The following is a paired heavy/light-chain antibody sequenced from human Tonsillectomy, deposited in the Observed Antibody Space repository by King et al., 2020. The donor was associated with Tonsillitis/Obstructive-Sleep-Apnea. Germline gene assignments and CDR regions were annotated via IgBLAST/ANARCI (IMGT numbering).Light chain of an antibody. Sequence: DIQMTQSPSSLSASVGDRVTITCRASQSISNYLNWYQQKPGKAPKLLIYAASSLQSGVPSRFSGSRSGTDFALTISSLQPEDFATYYCQQSYSTPFTFGPGTKVDIK. CDR1: QSISNY. V-gene: IGKV1-39*01. CDR3: QQSYSTPFT. CDR2: AAS. J-gene: IGKJ3*01.
Heavy chain of an antibody. V-gene: IGHV3-49*05. J-gene: IGHJ4*02. CDR3: ARDLWRYSSTPTYFDN. CDR2: IRGKDYGGTT. Sequence: EVELVESGGGLVKPGRSLRLSCIASGFIFGDYAMSWFRQAPGKGLEWVGFIRGKDYGGTTEYAASVKGRFTISRDDSKSIAYLQMNSLKTEDTAVYYCARDLWRYSSTPTYFDNWGQGTLVTVSS. CDR1: GFIFGDYA. D-gene: IGHD6-13*01.